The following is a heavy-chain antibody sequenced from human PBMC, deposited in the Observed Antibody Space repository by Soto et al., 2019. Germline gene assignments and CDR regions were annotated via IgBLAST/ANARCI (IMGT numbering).Heavy chain of an antibody. D-gene: IGHD5-18*01. CDR3: ARGGRGYSYGSFDY. CDR2: IYHSGST. V-gene: IGHV4-30-2*01. CDR1: GGSISSGGYS. J-gene: IGHJ4*02. Sequence: SETLSLTCSVSGGSISSGGYSWSWIRQPPGKGLEWIGYIYHSGSTYYNPSLKSRVTISVDRSKNQFSLKLSSVAAADTAVYYCARGGRGYSYGSFDYWGQGTLVTVSS.